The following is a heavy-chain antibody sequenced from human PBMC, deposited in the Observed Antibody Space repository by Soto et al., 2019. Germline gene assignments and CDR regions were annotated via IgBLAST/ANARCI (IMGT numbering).Heavy chain of an antibody. D-gene: IGHD3-16*01. CDR1: GYTFSNYA. J-gene: IGHJ6*02. CDR2: INGNNGDT. V-gene: IGHV1-3*01. Sequence: QVRLVQSGAEVRKPGASVKISCKASGYTFSNYALHWVRQAPGQRPEWMGWINGNNGDTKYAPKFQGRVTISSDTSATTGDMEMAGLISEDTAVYFCARSPRVTPYDYYGLDVWGQGTTVTVSS. CDR3: ARSPRVTPYDYYGLDV.